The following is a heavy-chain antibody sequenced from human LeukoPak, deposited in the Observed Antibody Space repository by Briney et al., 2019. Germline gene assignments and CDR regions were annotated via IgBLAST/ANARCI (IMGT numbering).Heavy chain of an antibody. D-gene: IGHD3-10*01. J-gene: IGHJ4*02. CDR1: GFTFSNHW. CDR3: ARGHVPGSTRHWDF. CDR2: IRGDENEI. Sequence: AGGSLRLSCEASGFTFSNHWMQLVRQVPGKGLVWVARIRGDENEIDYADSVKGRFTISRDNAKNTLYLQMNSLRVEDTAVYFCARGHVPGSTRHWDFWGQGTLVTVSS. V-gene: IGHV3-74*01.